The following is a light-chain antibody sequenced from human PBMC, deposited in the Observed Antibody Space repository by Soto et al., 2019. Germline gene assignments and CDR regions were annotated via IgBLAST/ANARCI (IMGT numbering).Light chain of an antibody. J-gene: IGKJ1*01. V-gene: IGKV1-5*01. CDR2: DAS. Sequence: DIQMTQSPSTLSSSVGDRVTITCRASQSISRGLALYQQKPGKAPNLLIYDASTLESGVPSRFSGSGSGTEFTLTISCLHPDDFATYYCQHYSSVWAFGHGTKVDIK. CDR1: QSISRG. CDR3: QHYSSVWA.